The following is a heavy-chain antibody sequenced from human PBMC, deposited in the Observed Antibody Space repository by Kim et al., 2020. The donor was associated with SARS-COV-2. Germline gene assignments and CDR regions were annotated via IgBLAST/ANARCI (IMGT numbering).Heavy chain of an antibody. J-gene: IGHJ6*02. V-gene: IGHV1-18*01. CDR1: GYTFTSYG. Sequence: ASVKVSCKASGYTFTSYGISWVRQAPGQGLEWMGWISAYNGNTNYAQKLQGRVTMTTDTSTSTAYMELRSLRSDDTAVYYCARAEGRLLLYYGMDVWGQGTTVTVSS. D-gene: IGHD1-26*01. CDR3: ARAEGRLLLYYGMDV. CDR2: ISAYNGNT.